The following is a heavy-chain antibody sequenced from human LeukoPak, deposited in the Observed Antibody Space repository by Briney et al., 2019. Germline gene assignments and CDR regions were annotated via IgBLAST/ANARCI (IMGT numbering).Heavy chain of an antibody. CDR2: INPSGGST. D-gene: IGHD6-19*01. V-gene: IGHV1-46*03. CDR1: GYTFTSYY. Sequence: GASVKVSCKASGYTFTSYYMHWVRQAPGQGLEWMGIINPSGGSTSYAQKFQGRVTMTRDTSISTAYMELSRLRSDDTAVYYCALVAGTGSDYWGQGTLVTVSS. CDR3: ALVAGTGSDY. J-gene: IGHJ4*02.